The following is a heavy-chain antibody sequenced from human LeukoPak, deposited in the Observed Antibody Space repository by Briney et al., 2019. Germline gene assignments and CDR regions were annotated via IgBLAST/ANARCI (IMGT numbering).Heavy chain of an antibody. D-gene: IGHD6-6*01. CDR2: ISSSSSYI. CDR1: GFTFSSYS. Sequence: EGSLRLSCAASGFTFSSYSMNWVRQAPGKGLEWVSSISSSSSYIYYADSVKGRFTISRDNAKNSLYLQMNSLRAEDTAVYCCARGISSSDYWGQGTLVTVSS. CDR3: ARGISSSDY. J-gene: IGHJ4*02. V-gene: IGHV3-21*01.